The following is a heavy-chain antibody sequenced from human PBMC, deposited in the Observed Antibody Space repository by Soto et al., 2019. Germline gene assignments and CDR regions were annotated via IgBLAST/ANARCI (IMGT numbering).Heavy chain of an antibody. J-gene: IGHJ4*02. CDR3: ARSLDCSGGSCYFDF. CDR1: GFSLSISGVG. Sequence: QITLKESGPTLVKPTQTLTLTCTFSGFSLSISGVGVGWIRQPPGKALEWLALIYWNDDTFFSPSLKSRLTITKDTSKNQVVLTMTNLDPVDTATYYCARSLDCSGGSCYFDFGGQGTLVTVSS. CDR2: IYWNDDT. V-gene: IGHV2-5*01. D-gene: IGHD2-15*01.